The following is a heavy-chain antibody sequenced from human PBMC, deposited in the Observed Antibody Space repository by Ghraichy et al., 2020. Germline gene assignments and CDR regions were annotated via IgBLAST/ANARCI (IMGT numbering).Heavy chain of an antibody. CDR1: GGSISSYY. CDR2: IYYSGST. Sequence: SETLSLTCTVSGGSISSYYWSWIRQPPGKGLEWIGYIYYSGSTNYNPSLKSRVTISVDTSKNQFSLELSSVTAADTAVYYCARATIAAAGTYYYYYGMDVWGQGTTVTVSS. D-gene: IGHD6-13*01. V-gene: IGHV4-59*01. J-gene: IGHJ6*02. CDR3: ARATIAAAGTYYYYYGMDV.